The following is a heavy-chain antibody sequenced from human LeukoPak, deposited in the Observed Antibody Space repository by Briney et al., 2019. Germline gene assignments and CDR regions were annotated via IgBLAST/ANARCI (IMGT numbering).Heavy chain of an antibody. CDR2: IYTRGST. CDR3: AIVTTRSYYSDD. J-gene: IGHJ4*02. V-gene: IGHV4-4*07. D-gene: IGHD1-26*01. CDR1: GVSISSFY. Sequence: SSETLTLTCTVSGVSISSFYWNWIRQPAGKGLEWIGRIYTRGSTNYNPSLKSRVTMSVDTSKNQLSLKLRSVTAADTAVYYCAIVTTRSYYSDDWGQGTLVTVSS.